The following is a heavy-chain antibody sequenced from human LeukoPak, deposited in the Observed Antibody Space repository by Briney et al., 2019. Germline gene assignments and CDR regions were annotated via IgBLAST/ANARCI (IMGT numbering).Heavy chain of an antibody. D-gene: IGHD5-24*01. CDR1: GGSFSGYS. J-gene: IGHJ4*02. CDR2: NIHSGST. Sequence: PSETLSLTCAVYGGSFSGYSWSWIRQPPGKGLEWIGENIHSGSTNYNPSLKSRVTISVDTSKNQFSLNLSSVTAADTAVYYCARDGPVSYFDYWGQGTLVTVSS. CDR3: ARDGPVSYFDY. V-gene: IGHV4-34*12.